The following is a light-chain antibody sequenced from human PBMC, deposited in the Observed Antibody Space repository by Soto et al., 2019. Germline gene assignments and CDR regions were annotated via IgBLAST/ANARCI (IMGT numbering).Light chain of an antibody. J-gene: IGKJ1*01. CDR2: AAS. CDR3: HHFGSLPET. CDR1: QSITTY. V-gene: IGKV1-39*01. Sequence: DIQMTQSPSSLSASVGDRVTITCRASQSITTYLHWYQQKPGKAPNLLIYAASNLQSGAPSRFSGSGSGTDFTLTISRLEPEDFAVYYCHHFGSLPETFGQGTNVE.